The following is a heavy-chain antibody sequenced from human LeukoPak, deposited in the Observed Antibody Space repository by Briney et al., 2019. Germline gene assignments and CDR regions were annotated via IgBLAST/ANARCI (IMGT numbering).Heavy chain of an antibody. CDR1: GYTFTSTG. J-gene: IGHJ3*01. CDR3: ARDAPQWRNAFDF. V-gene: IGHV1-18*01. Sequence: GASVKVSCKASGYTFTSTGFCWVRQAHGQGLEWMGWVSSYNGNTNYAQKFQGRVTMTTDTSTNTAYMELRSLRSDDTAVYFCARDAPQWRNAFDFWGQGTMVTVSS. CDR2: VSSYNGNT. D-gene: IGHD6-19*01.